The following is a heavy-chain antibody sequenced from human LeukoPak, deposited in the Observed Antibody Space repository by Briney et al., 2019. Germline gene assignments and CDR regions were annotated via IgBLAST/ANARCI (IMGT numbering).Heavy chain of an antibody. J-gene: IGHJ6*03. CDR3: ARDGAARGYYYYYYYMDV. Sequence: ASVKVSCKASGYTFTGYYMHWVRQAPGQGLEWMGWINPNSGGTNYAQKFQGRLTMTRDTSISTAYMELSRLRSDDTAVYYCARDGAARGYYYYYYYMDVWGKGTTVTVSS. CDR2: INPNSGGT. CDR1: GYTFTGYY. V-gene: IGHV1-2*02. D-gene: IGHD3-10*01.